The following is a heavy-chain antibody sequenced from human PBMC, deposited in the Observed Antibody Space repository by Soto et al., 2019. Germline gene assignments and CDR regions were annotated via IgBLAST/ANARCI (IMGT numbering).Heavy chain of an antibody. CDR2: ISIRGDYR. CDR1: GFTFSSSG. CDR3: ANHGGFDF. Sequence: EGQLLQSGGGLVQPGESLRLSCAASGFTFSSSGMSWVRQAPGKGLEWVSSISIRGDYRYYADSVKGRFTISRDNSKNTLYLEMGSLAGEDTALYYCANHGGFDFWGQGTMVAVSS. D-gene: IGHD4-17*01. J-gene: IGHJ3*01. V-gene: IGHV3-23*01.